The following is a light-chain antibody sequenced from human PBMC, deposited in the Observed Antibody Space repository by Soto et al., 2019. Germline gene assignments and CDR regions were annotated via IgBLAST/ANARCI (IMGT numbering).Light chain of an antibody. CDR1: NSNLGAGYD. Sequence: QSVLTQPPSVSGAPGQWGTISCTGNNSNLGAGYDVHWYQQLPGAAPKLVIFGNRNRPSGVPERFSGSKSGTSDSLAITGLQAEDEADYYCQAYDYSLTAFVFGGGTKVTVL. CDR3: QAYDYSLTAFV. V-gene: IGLV1-40*01. J-gene: IGLJ3*02. CDR2: GNR.